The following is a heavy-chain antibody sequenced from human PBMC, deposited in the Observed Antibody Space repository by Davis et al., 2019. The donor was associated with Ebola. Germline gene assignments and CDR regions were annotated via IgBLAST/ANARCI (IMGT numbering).Heavy chain of an antibody. Sequence: MPGGSLRLSCAASGFTFDDYAMTWVRQRPGKGLEWIGSIYYSGSTYYNPSLKSRVTISVDTSKNQFSLKLSSVTAADTAVYYCARVETTYYYDSSGYGTRRYFDYWGQGTLVTVSS. CDR1: GFTFDDYA. J-gene: IGHJ4*02. CDR3: ARVETTYYYDSSGYGTRRYFDY. D-gene: IGHD3-22*01. V-gene: IGHV4-39*07. CDR2: IYYSGST.